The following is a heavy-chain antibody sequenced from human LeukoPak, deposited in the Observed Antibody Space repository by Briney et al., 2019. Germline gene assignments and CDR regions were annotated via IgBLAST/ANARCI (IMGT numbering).Heavy chain of an antibody. CDR2: ISWNSGSI. J-gene: IGHJ4*02. D-gene: IGHD3-3*01. Sequence: PGRSLRLSCAASGFTFDDYAMHWVRQAPGKGLEWVSGISWNSGSIGYADSVKGRFTISRDNAENSLYLQMNSLRAEDMALYYCAKGIDFWSGPLDYWGQGTLVTVSS. CDR1: GFTFDDYA. CDR3: AKGIDFWSGPLDY. V-gene: IGHV3-9*03.